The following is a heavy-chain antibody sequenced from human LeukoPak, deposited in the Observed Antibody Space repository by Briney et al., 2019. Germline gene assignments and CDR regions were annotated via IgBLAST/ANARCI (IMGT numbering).Heavy chain of an antibody. D-gene: IGHD3-3*01. Sequence: PSETLSLTCTVSGGSISSSSYYWRWIRQPPGKGLEWIGSIYYGGSTYYKPSLKSRVSISEDTSKNQFSRKLSSEAVADPAVYSCAGQYDLWSGSGQKNWFDPWGQGTLVTVSS. V-gene: IGHV4-39*01. CDR2: IYYGGST. J-gene: IGHJ5*02. CDR3: AGQYDLWSGSGQKNWFDP. CDR1: GGSISSSSYY.